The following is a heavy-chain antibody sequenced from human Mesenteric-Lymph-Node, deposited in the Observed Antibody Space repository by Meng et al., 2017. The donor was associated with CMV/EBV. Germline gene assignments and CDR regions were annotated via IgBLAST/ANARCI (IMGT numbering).Heavy chain of an antibody. V-gene: IGHV3-13*01. CDR2: ISNIDKT. D-gene: IGHD4-17*01. CDR3: GRGRAPDGDFDG. Sequence: LSCVASGFSFSLYDMHWVRQVTGKGLEWVSGISNIDKTYYLDSVRGRFTISRDNAKNALYLQMNSLTAGDTAIYYCGRGRAPDGDFDGWGQGTLVTVSS. CDR1: GFSFSLYD. J-gene: IGHJ4*02.